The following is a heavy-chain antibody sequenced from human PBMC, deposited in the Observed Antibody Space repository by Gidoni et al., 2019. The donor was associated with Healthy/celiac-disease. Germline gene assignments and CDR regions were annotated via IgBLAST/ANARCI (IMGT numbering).Heavy chain of an antibody. Sequence: EVQLVESGGGLVKPGGSLRLSCAASGFTFSSYSMNWVRKAPGKGLEWVSSISSSSSYIYYADSVKGRFTISRDNAKNSLYLQMNSLRAEDTAVYYCARVGGTTYYFDYWGQGTLVTVSS. J-gene: IGHJ4*02. V-gene: IGHV3-21*01. CDR1: GFTFSSYS. CDR3: ARVGGTTYYFDY. CDR2: ISSSSSYI. D-gene: IGHD1-7*01.